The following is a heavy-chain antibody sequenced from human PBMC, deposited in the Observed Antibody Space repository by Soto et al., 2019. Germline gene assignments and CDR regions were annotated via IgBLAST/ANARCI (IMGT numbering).Heavy chain of an antibody. V-gene: IGHV4-61*01. CDR1: GDSVSSDIYY. CDR3: ARGPTVTTDY. J-gene: IGHJ4*02. CDR2: VHYTGHT. D-gene: IGHD4-4*01. Sequence: QVQLQESGPGLVKPSETLSLTCTVSGDSVSSDIYYWNWFRQPPGKGLEWLGDVHYTGHTKYNPSLKSRVTISVDTSKNQFSLKLSSVTAADTDVYYCARGPTVTTDYWGQGTLVTVSS.